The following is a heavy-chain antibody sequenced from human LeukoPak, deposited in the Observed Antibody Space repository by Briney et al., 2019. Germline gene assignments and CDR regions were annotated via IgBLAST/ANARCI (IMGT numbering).Heavy chain of an antibody. CDR3: AKDYEYNSNTWYFH. V-gene: IGHV3-53*01. Sequence: PGGSLRLSCAVSGFSVSNNYMNWVRQAPGKGLEWVSLIYSRGGTSYADSVRGRFTISRDNSKNTLYLQMNSLRAEDTAVYYCAKDYEYNSNTWYFHWGRGTLVSVSS. J-gene: IGHJ4*02. D-gene: IGHD6-13*01. CDR2: IYSRGGT. CDR1: GFSVSNNY.